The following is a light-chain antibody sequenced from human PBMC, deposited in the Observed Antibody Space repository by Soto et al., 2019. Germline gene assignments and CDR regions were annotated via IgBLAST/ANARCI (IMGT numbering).Light chain of an antibody. CDR3: QQYGRT. Sequence: EIILTQSPGALSFPPGERATLSCRASQTMSTNYLAWYQQRPGQAPRLLIYAATNRATGIPDRFSGSGSGTDFTLTINRLEPEDFALYYCQQYGRTFGQGTRLEIK. CDR2: AAT. V-gene: IGKV3-20*01. CDR1: QTMSTNY. J-gene: IGKJ5*01.